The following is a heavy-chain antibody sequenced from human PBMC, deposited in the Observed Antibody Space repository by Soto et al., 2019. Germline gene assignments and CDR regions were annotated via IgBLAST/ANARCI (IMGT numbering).Heavy chain of an antibody. V-gene: IGHV1-69*08. CDR3: ARDSARSAYGMDV. Sequence: QVQLVQSGAAVKKPGSSVKVSCKASGGTFSSYTISWVRQAPGQGLEWMGRIIPILGIANYAQKFQCRVTITADKSTSTAYMELSSLRSEDTAVYYCARDSARSAYGMDVWGQGTTVTVSS. J-gene: IGHJ6*02. CDR2: IIPILGIA. D-gene: IGHD3-10*01. CDR1: GGTFSSYT.